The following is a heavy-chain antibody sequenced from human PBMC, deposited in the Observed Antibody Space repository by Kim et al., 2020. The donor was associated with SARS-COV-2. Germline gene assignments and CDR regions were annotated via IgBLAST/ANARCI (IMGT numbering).Heavy chain of an antibody. J-gene: IGHJ6*02. D-gene: IGHD6-19*01. Sequence: DSVKGRFTIGRDNAKNYLYLERNSLRAEDTALYYCAKGGSGWTYYYYGMDVWGQGTTVTVSS. V-gene: IGHV3-9*01. CDR3: AKGGSGWTYYYYGMDV.